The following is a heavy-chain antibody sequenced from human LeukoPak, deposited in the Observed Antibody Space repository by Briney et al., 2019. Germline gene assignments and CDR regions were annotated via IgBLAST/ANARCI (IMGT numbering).Heavy chain of an antibody. CDR1: GYTFTGYY. CDR3: ARVPAGRKRFDY. D-gene: IGHD1-14*01. CDR2: INPNSGGT. Sequence: ASVKVSCKASGYTFTGYYMHWVRQAPGQGLEWMGWINPNSGGTNYAQKFQGRVTMTRDTSISTAYMELSRLRSDDTAVYYCARVPAGRKRFDYWGQGTLVTVSS. V-gene: IGHV1-2*02. J-gene: IGHJ4*02.